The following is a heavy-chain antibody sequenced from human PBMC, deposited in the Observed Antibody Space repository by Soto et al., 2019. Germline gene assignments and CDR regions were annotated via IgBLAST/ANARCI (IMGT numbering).Heavy chain of an antibody. Sequence: ASMKVSCEASGGTFSSYAISWVRQAPGQGLEWMGGIIPIFGTANYAQKFQGRVTITADESTSTAYMELSSLRSEDTAVYYCARDRITIFGVVITQYYYYGMDVWGQGTTVTVSS. CDR3: ARDRITIFGVVITQYYYYGMDV. CDR1: GGTFSSYA. J-gene: IGHJ6*02. CDR2: IIPIFGTA. D-gene: IGHD3-3*01. V-gene: IGHV1-69*13.